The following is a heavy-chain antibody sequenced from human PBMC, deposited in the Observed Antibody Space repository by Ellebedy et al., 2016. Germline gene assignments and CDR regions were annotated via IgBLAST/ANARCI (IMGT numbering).Heavy chain of an antibody. Sequence: ASVKVSCKASGYTFTSYGISWVRQAPGQGLEWMGIINPSGGSTSYAQKFQGRVTMTRDTSTSTVYMELSSLRSEDTAVYYCARERYFDWLLPRRRVYGMDVWGQGTTVTVSS. CDR3: ARERYFDWLLPRRRVYGMDV. CDR2: INPSGGST. CDR1: GYTFTSYG. V-gene: IGHV1-46*01. D-gene: IGHD3-9*01. J-gene: IGHJ6*02.